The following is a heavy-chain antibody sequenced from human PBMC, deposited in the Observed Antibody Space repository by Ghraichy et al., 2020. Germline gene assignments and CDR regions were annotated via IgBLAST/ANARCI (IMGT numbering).Heavy chain of an antibody. CDR2: IYTSGSI. D-gene: IGHD3-3*01. Sequence: SETLSLTCTVSGGSNRSYYWSWIRQPAGKGLEWIGRIYTSGSINYNPSLKSRVTMSLYTSKNQFSLSLSSVTAADTAVYYCASTYYDFWSGSSGYSMDVWGQGTTVTVSS. CDR3: ASTYYDFWSGSSGYSMDV. CDR1: GGSNRSYY. V-gene: IGHV4-4*07. J-gene: IGHJ6*02.